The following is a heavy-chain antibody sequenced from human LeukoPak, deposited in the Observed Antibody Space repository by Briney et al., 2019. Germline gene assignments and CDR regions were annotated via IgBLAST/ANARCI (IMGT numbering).Heavy chain of an antibody. Sequence: PGRSLRLSCAASGFTFSSYAMHWVRQAPGKGLEWVAVISYDGSNKYYADSAKGRFTISRDNSKNTLYLQMNSLRAEDTAVYYCARVPAADYWGQGTLVTVSS. CDR2: ISYDGSNK. CDR3: ARVPAADY. CDR1: GFTFSSYA. D-gene: IGHD6-13*01. J-gene: IGHJ4*02. V-gene: IGHV3-30-3*01.